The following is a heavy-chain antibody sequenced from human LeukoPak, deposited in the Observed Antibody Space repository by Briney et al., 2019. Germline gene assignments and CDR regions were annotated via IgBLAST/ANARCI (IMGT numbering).Heavy chain of an antibody. V-gene: IGHV3-11*06. CDR1: GFTFSSYA. Sequence: PGGSLRLSCAASGFTFSSYAMSWIRQAPGKGLEWVSYISSSSSYTNYADSVKGRFTISRDNAKNSLYLQMNSLRAEDTAVYYCARELHDSRIDYWGQGTLVTVSS. J-gene: IGHJ4*02. D-gene: IGHD3-22*01. CDR2: ISSSSSYT. CDR3: ARELHDSRIDY.